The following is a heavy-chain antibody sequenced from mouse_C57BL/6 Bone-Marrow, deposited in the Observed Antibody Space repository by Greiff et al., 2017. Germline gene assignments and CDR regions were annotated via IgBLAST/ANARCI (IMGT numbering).Heavy chain of an antibody. J-gene: IGHJ4*01. CDR2: IDPSDSYT. Sequence: VQLQQPGAELVKPGASVKLSCKASGYTFTSYWMQWVKQRPGQGLEWIGEIDPSDSYTNYNQKFKSKATLTVDTSSSTAYMQLSSLTSEDSAVYYCARGYDSDYAMDYWGQGTSVTVSS. CDR1: GYTFTSYW. V-gene: IGHV1-50*01. D-gene: IGHD2-4*01. CDR3: ARGYDSDYAMDY.